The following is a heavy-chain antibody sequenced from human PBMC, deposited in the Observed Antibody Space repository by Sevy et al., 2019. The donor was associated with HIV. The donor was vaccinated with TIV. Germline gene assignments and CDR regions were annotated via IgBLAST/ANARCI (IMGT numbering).Heavy chain of an antibody. CDR2: ISYDGNIQ. D-gene: IGHD5-18*01. Sequence: GGSLRLSCAASGLPFSTYGMHWVRQAPGKGLEWVADISYDGNIQYYADSVKGRFTVSRDNSKNTLYLQMNSLRAEDSAVYYCAKDQGGYNYAPGYWGQRTLVTVSS. J-gene: IGHJ4*02. CDR3: AKDQGGYNYAPGY. V-gene: IGHV3-30*18. CDR1: GLPFSTYG.